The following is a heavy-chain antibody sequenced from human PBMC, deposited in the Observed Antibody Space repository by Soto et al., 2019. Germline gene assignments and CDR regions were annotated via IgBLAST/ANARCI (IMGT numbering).Heavy chain of an antibody. CDR2: VNHSGST. CDR1: GGSFSGYY. J-gene: IGHJ4*02. CDR3: ATRSTAFDY. Sequence: PSETLSLTCAVYGGSFSGYYWSWIRQPPGKGLEWIGEVNHSGSTNYNPSLKSRVTISVDTSKNQFSLKLSSVTAADTAMYYCATRSTAFDYWGQGNLVTVS. V-gene: IGHV4-34*01.